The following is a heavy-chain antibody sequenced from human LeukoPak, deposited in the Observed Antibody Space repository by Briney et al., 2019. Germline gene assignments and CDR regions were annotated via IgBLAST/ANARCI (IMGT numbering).Heavy chain of an antibody. J-gene: IGHJ4*02. CDR2: IRSNGETV. CDR1: GFTLSSTT. CDR3: AKGQELDDGVFDS. D-gene: IGHD1-1*01. Sequence: GGSLRLSCAASGFTLSSTTMSSVRPAPGKGLEWVSAIRSNGETVYNADSVKGRFTISRDNSRQTLFLQMSSLRVEDTATYYCAKGQELDDGVFDSWGQGTLVTVSS. V-gene: IGHV3-23*01.